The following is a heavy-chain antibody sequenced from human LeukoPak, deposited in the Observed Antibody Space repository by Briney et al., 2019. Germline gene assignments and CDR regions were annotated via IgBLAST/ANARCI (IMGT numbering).Heavy chain of an antibody. V-gene: IGHV4-59*01. CDR1: GGSIRSYY. J-gene: IGHJ4*02. CDR3: ATVAVIRGVTYFDY. CDR2: IYHTGDT. D-gene: IGHD3-10*01. Sequence: PSETLPLTCTVSGGSIRSYYWSWIRQAPGKGLEWIGYIYHTGDTKSNPSLKSRVTISLDTSKNQFSLKLRSVTAADTAVYYCATVAVIRGVTYFDYWGQGTLVTVSS.